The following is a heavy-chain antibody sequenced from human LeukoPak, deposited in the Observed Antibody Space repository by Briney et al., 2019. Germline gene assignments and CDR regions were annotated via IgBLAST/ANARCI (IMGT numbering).Heavy chain of an antibody. J-gene: IGHJ4*02. V-gene: IGHV1-69*05. CDR3: ASSNCYKWGGYFDY. CDR2: IIPIFGTA. D-gene: IGHD2-21*01. CDR1: GGTFSSYA. Sequence: PVKVSCKASGGTFSSYAISWVRQAPGQGLEWMGGIIPIFGTANYAQKFQGRVTITTDESTSTAYMELSSLRSEDTAVYYCASSNCYKWGGYFDYWGQGTLVTVSS.